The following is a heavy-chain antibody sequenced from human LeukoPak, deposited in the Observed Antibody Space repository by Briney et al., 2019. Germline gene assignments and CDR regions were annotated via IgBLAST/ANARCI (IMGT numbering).Heavy chain of an antibody. CDR2: IFYNGNT. CDR1: GGSISNYY. D-gene: IGHD1-14*01. V-gene: IGHV4-59*01. J-gene: IGHJ4*02. Sequence: SETLSLTCTVSGGSISNYYWGWIRQSPGKGLEWIAYIFYNGNTNYNPSLKSRVTISVDTSKNQFSLKLSSVTAADTAVYYCARSGRIGASDSWGQGSLVTVSS. CDR3: ARSGRIGASDS.